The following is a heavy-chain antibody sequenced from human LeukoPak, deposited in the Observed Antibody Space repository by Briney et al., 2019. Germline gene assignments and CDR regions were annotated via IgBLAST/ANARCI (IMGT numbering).Heavy chain of an antibody. CDR3: ASEAYSSSSRVTYFDY. J-gene: IGHJ4*02. CDR1: GFTFTTYY. V-gene: IGHV1-46*01. D-gene: IGHD6-6*01. CDR2: ISPRGVTT. Sequence: ASVKDSCKASGFTFTTYYMHWVRQAPGQGLEWMGIISPRGVTTSYAQKFQGRVTMTRDTSTSTVYMELSSLRSEDTAIYYCASEAYSSSSRVTYFDYWGQGTLVTVSS.